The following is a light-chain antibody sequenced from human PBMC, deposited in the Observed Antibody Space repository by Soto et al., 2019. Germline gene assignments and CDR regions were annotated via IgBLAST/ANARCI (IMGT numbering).Light chain of an antibody. CDR3: QQYNSYSPWT. CDR1: QGISSY. Sequence: IQMTQSPSSFSASTGDRVTITCRASQGISSYLAWYQQKPGKAPKLLIYAASTLQSGVPSRFSGSGSGTEFTLTISSLQPDDFATYYCQQYNSYSPWTFGQGTKVDIK. CDR2: AAS. J-gene: IGKJ1*01. V-gene: IGKV1-8*01.